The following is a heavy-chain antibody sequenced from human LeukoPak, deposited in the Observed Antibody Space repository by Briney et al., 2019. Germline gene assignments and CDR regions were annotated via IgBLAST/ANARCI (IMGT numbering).Heavy chain of an antibody. D-gene: IGHD6-13*01. V-gene: IGHV4-38-2*02. Sequence: SETLSLTCTVSGYSISSGYYWGWIRQPPGKGLEWIGSIYHSGSTSYNPSLKSRLTISVDTSKNQFSLKLNFVTAADMAMYYCARMFRSSWYINWFDPWGQGTLVTVSS. CDR1: GYSISSGYY. CDR2: IYHSGST. J-gene: IGHJ5*02. CDR3: ARMFRSSWYINWFDP.